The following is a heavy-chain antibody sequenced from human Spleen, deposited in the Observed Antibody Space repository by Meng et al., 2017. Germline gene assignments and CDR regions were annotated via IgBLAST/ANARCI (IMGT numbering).Heavy chain of an antibody. V-gene: IGHV4-34*01. J-gene: IGHJ4*02. D-gene: IGHD4-11*01. CDR2: INHSGST. Sequence: HLQQWGAGLLKPSATLSLPGVVCCGSFSDYYWSWIRQPPGKGLEWIGEINHSGSTNYNPSLESRATISVDTSQNNLSLKLSSVTAADSAVYYCARGPTTMAHDFDYWGQGTLVTVSS. CDR3: ARGPTTMAHDFDY. CDR1: CGSFSDYY.